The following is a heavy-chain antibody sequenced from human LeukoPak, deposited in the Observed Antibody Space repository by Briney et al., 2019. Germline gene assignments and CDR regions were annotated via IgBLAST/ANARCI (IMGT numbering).Heavy chain of an antibody. CDR3: ARESTGYTS. CDR1: GYSVSSNIGA. D-gene: IGHD3-22*01. V-gene: IGHV6-1*01. Sequence: SQTLSLTCAISGYSVSSNIGAWNWIRQSPSRGLEWLGRTYYRSKWYYDFALSVKSRITINPDTSKNHPSLQLDSVTPEYTAVYYCARESTGYTSWGQGTLVTVSS. CDR2: TYYRSKWYY. J-gene: IGHJ5*02.